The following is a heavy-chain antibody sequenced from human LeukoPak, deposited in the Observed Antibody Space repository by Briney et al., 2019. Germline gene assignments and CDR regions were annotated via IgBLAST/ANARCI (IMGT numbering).Heavy chain of an antibody. V-gene: IGHV4-4*07. CDR1: GGSISSYY. J-gene: IGHJ2*01. CDR3: ASYRNWGSYFDL. CDR2: IYTSGST. D-gene: IGHD7-27*01. Sequence: SETLSLTCTVSGGSISSYYWSWIRQPPGKGLEWIGRIYTSGSTNYNPSHKSRVTMSVDTSKNQFSLKLSSVTAADTAVYYCASYRNWGSYFDLWGRGTLVTVSS.